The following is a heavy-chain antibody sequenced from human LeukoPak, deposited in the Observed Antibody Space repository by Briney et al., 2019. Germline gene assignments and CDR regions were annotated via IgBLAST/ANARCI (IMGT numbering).Heavy chain of an antibody. CDR2: ISYDGSNK. D-gene: IGHD6-13*01. CDR3: ARTLGIAAAGKGPSLLYYFDY. V-gene: IGHV3-30-3*01. J-gene: IGHJ4*02. CDR1: GFTFSSYA. Sequence: GGSLRLSCAASGFTFSSYAMHWVRQAPGKGLEWVAVISYDGSNKYYADSVKGRFTISRDNSKNTLYLQMNSLRAEDTAVYYCARTLGIAAAGKGPSLLYYFDYWGQGTLVTVSS.